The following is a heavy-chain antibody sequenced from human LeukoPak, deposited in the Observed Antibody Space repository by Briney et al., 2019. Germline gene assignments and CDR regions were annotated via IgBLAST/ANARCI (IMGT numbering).Heavy chain of an antibody. CDR1: GFSFSTYA. V-gene: IGHV3-23*01. CDR3: ANHPLDY. J-gene: IGHJ4*02. CDR2: ISATGGST. Sequence: GGSLRLSCAASGFSFSTYAMSWVRQAPGKGLEWVSAISATGGSTYYADSVKGRFTISRDNSKNTLYLQINPLRAEDTAVYYCANHPLDYWGQGTLVTVSS.